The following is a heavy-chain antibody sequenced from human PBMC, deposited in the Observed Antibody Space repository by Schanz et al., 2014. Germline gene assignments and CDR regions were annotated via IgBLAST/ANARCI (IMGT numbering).Heavy chain of an antibody. Sequence: EVQLLESGGGLVEPGGSLRLSCAASGFSFSSYAMGWVRQARGKGLEWVSAISASGGTTYYADSVKGRFTISRDNSKNTLYLQMNSRRAEDTAVYYCAKTPREYCNYDNCPNWFDTGGQGTLGTASS. V-gene: IGHV3-23*01. CDR3: AKTPREYCNYDNCPNWFDT. D-gene: IGHD2-15*01. CDR2: ISASGGTT. J-gene: IGHJ5*02. CDR1: GFSFSSYA.